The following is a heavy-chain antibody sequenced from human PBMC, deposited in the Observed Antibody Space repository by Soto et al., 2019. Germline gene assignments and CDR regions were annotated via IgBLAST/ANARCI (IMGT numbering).Heavy chain of an antibody. CDR2: VIPIFGTA. CDR1: GGTLSSYA. J-gene: IGHJ4*02. CDR3: ARGVVPAANEEYYFDY. D-gene: IGHD2-2*01. V-gene: IGHV1-69*01. Sequence: VQLVQSGAEVKKPGSSVKVSCKASGGTLSSYAISWVRQAPGAGLEWMGGVIPIFGTANYAQKFQGRVTITADESTRTAYMDLSSLRSEDTAVYYCARGVVPAANEEYYFDYWGQGTLVTVSS.